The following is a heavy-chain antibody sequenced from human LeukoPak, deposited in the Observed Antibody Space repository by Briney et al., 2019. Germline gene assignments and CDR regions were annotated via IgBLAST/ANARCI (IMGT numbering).Heavy chain of an antibody. CDR1: GGSFSGYY. J-gene: IGHJ4*02. CDR2: INHSGST. CDR3: ARVPRIAVAGKGGFDY. Sequence: SETLSLTRAVYGGSFSGYYWSWIRQPPGKGLEWIGEINHSGSTNYNPSLKSRVTISVDTSKNQFSLKLSSVTAADTAVYYCARVPRIAVAGKGGFDYWGQGTLVTVSS. D-gene: IGHD6-19*01. V-gene: IGHV4-34*01.